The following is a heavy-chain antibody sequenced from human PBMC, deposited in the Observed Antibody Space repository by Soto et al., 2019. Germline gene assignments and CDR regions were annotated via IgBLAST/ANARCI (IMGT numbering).Heavy chain of an antibody. CDR2: IYYSGST. D-gene: IGHD3-22*01. Sequence: AETLSLTCTVSGGSISSYYWSWIRQPPGKGLEWIGYIYYSGSTNYNPSLKSRVTISVNTSKNQFSLKLSSVTAADTAVYYCARDIGGYYYDSSGPLNAFDIWGQGTMVTVSS. J-gene: IGHJ3*02. V-gene: IGHV4-59*01. CDR3: ARDIGGYYYDSSGPLNAFDI. CDR1: GGSISSYY.